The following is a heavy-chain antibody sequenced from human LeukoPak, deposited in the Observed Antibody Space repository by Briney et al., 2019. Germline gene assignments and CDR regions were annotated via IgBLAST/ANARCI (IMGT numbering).Heavy chain of an antibody. CDR2: IHPNNGGT. CDR1: GYTFTGYH. D-gene: IGHD3-9*01. V-gene: IGHV1-2*06. J-gene: IGHJ5*02. Sequence: ASVKVSCKASGYTFTGYHMHWVRQAPGQGLEWLGRIHPNNGGTNYAQKFQGRVTMTRDTSISTAYMELSRLRSDDTAVYYCARDWGLYFDWLFGKFDPWGQGTLVTVSS. CDR3: ARDWGLYFDWLFGKFDP.